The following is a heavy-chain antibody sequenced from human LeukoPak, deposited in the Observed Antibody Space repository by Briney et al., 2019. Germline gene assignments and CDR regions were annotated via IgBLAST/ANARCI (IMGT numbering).Heavy chain of an antibody. D-gene: IGHD6-13*01. Sequence: PSETLSLTCAVSGGSISSSNWWSWVRQPPGKGLEWIGEIYHSGSANYNPSLKSRVTISVDKSKNQFSLNLTSVTAADTAVYYCARSYGYSSSWYGSDWFDPWGQGTLVTVSS. CDR1: GGSISSSNW. V-gene: IGHV4-4*02. CDR3: ARSYGYSSSWYGSDWFDP. CDR2: IYHSGSA. J-gene: IGHJ5*02.